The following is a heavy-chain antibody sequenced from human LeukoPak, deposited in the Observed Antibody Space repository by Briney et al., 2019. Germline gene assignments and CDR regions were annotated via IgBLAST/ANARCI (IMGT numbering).Heavy chain of an antibody. D-gene: IGHD6-6*01. CDR3: ARSSDYYYMDV. V-gene: IGHV4-39*07. CDR2: IYYSGST. CDR1: AGSISSSSYY. J-gene: IGHJ6*03. Sequence: PSETLSLTCTVSAGSISSSSYYWGWIRQPPGKGLEWIGYIYYSGSTYYNPSLKSRVTISVDTSKNQFSLKLSSVTAADTAVYYCARSSDYYYMDVWGKGTTVTVSS.